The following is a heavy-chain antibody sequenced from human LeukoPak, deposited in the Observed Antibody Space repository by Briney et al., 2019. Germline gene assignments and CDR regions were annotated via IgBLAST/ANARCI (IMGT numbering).Heavy chain of an antibody. Sequence: GGSLRLSCVASGFTFSSYSMNWVRQAPGKGLEWVSSISRSSDYIYYADSVKGRFTISRDNAKNSLYLQMNSLRAEDTAVYYCARDRYCSSTSCFLDYWGQGTLVTVSS. CDR3: ARDRYCSSTSCFLDY. CDR2: ISRSSDYI. CDR1: GFTFSSYS. J-gene: IGHJ4*02. V-gene: IGHV3-21*01. D-gene: IGHD2-2*01.